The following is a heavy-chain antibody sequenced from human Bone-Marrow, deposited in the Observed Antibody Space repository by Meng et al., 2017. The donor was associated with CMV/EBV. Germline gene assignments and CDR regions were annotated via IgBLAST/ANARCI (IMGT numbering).Heavy chain of an antibody. V-gene: IGHV3-11*06. Sequence: QVRLGESGGGLVKPGWALRLSFAASGFTFSDYYMSWIRQAPGKGLEWVSYISSSSSYTNYADSVKGRFTISRDNAKNSLYLQMNSLRAEDTAVYYCARGGPQQLVPPFDYWGQGTLVTVSS. D-gene: IGHD6-13*01. J-gene: IGHJ4*02. CDR1: GFTFSDYY. CDR3: ARGGPQQLVPPFDY. CDR2: ISSSSSYT.